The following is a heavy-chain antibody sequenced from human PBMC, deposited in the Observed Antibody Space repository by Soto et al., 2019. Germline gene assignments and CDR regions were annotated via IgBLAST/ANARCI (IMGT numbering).Heavy chain of an antibody. D-gene: IGHD3-10*01. J-gene: IGHJ6*02. CDR3: ARSGSGTYYYYGMDV. Sequence: PGGSLRLSCAASGFTFSSYAMSWVRQAPGKGLEWVSVIYSGGSTYYADSVKGRFTISRDNSKNTLYLQMNSLRAEDTAVYYCARSGSGTYYYYGMDVWGQGTTVTVSS. CDR1: GFTFSSYA. CDR2: IYSGGST. V-gene: IGHV3-66*01.